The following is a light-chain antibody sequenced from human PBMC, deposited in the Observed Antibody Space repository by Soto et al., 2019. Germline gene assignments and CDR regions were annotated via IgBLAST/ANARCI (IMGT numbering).Light chain of an antibody. J-gene: IGKJ2*02. Sequence: EIILTQSPATLSLSPGDRATLSCRASQSVSHYLAWYQQKPGQAPRLLIYDVSNRATGIPARFSGSGSGTGFTLPISSLEPEDFAVYFCQQRSEWPLCTFGQGTKLEIK. V-gene: IGKV3-11*01. CDR1: QSVSHY. CDR3: QQRSEWPLCT. CDR2: DVS.